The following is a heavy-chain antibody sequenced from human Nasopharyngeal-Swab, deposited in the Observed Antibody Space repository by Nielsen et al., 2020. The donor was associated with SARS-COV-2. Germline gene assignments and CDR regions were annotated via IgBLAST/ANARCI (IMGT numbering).Heavy chain of an antibody. CDR1: GFIFSNYI. CDR3: VRDGYFDWSFGY. Sequence: GESLKISCAASGFIFSNYIMNWVRQAPGKGLEWVSSISTTSDYIYYADSVKGRFTISRDNARNSLHLQMHSLRAEGTAVYYCVRDGYFDWSFGYWGQGTLVTVSS. J-gene: IGHJ4*02. V-gene: IGHV3-21*01. CDR2: ISTTSDYI. D-gene: IGHD3-9*01.